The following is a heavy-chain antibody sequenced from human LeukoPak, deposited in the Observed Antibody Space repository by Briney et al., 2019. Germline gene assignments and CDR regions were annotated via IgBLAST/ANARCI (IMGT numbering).Heavy chain of an antibody. CDR2: INAGNGNT. J-gene: IGHJ4*02. CDR1: GYTFTSYA. V-gene: IGHV1-3*01. CDR3: ARASRGDYYGSGIPDY. Sequence: ASVKVSCKASGYTFTSYAMHWVRQAPGQRLEWMGWINAGNGNTKYSQKFQGRVTITRDTSASTAYMELSSLRSEDTAVYYCARASRGDYYGSGIPDYWGQGTLVTVSS. D-gene: IGHD3-10*01.